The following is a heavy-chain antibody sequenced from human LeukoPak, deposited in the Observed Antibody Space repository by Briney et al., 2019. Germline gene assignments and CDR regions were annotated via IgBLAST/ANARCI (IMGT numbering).Heavy chain of an antibody. Sequence: GALRLSCAAPGFTVSSNYMSWVRQAPGRGLEWVSVIYSGGTIYYTDSVKGRFTISRDNSKNTLYLQMNSLRAEDTAVYYCARDRRVAGRSDAFDIWGQGTMVTVSS. J-gene: IGHJ3*02. V-gene: IGHV3-53*01. CDR1: GFTVSSNY. CDR2: IYSGGTI. D-gene: IGHD6-6*01. CDR3: ARDRRVAGRSDAFDI.